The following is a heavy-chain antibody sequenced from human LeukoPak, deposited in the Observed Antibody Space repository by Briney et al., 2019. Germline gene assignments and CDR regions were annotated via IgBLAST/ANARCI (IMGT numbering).Heavy chain of an antibody. CDR2: INHSGST. D-gene: IGHD3-10*01. CDR1: GGSFSGYY. J-gene: IGHJ4*02. V-gene: IGHV4-34*01. Sequence: SETLSLTCAVYGGSFSGYYWSWIRQPPGKGLEWIGEINHSGSTNYNPSLKSRVTISVDTSKNQFSLKLSSVTAADTAVYYCARRGVHYYGSGSYYRTFDYWGQGTLVTVSS. CDR3: ARRGVHYYGSGSYYRTFDY.